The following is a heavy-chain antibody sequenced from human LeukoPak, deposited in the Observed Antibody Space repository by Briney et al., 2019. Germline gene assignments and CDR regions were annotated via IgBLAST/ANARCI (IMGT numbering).Heavy chain of an antibody. CDR2: VDPEDGET. V-gene: IGHV1-69-2*01. CDR1: GYTFTDYY. CDR3: ATEGAYNWFDP. D-gene: IGHD3-16*01. Sequence: ASVKVSCKVSGYTFTDYYMHWVQRAPGKGLEWMGLVDPEDGETIYAEKFQGRVTITADTSTDTAYMELSSLRSEDTAVYYCATEGAYNWFDPWGQGTLVTVSS. J-gene: IGHJ5*02.